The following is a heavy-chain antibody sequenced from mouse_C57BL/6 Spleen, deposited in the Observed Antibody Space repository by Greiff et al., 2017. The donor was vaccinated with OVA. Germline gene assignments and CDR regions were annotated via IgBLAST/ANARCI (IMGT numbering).Heavy chain of an antibody. CDR3: VRYGYDAFDY. Sequence: EVKLMESGGGLVQPKGSLKLSCAASGFSFNTYAMNWVRQAPGKGLEWVARIRSKSNNYATYYAASVKDRFTISRDDSESMLYLQMNNLKTEDTAMYYCVRYGYDAFDYWGQGTTLTVSS. CDR1: GFSFNTYA. D-gene: IGHD2-2*01. V-gene: IGHV10-1*01. CDR2: IRSKSNNYAT. J-gene: IGHJ2*01.